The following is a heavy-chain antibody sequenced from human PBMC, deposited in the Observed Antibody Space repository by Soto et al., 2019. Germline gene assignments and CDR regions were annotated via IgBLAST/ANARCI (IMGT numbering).Heavy chain of an antibody. CDR3: ARVGSSGWYGRVYYYYGMDV. CDR1: GFTFSSYA. D-gene: IGHD6-19*01. Sequence: PGGSLRLSCSASGFTFSSYAMHWVRQAPGKGLEYVSAISSNGGSTYYADSVKGRFTISRDNSKNTLYLQMSSLRAEDTAVYYCARVGSSGWYGRVYYYYGMDVWGQGTTVTVSS. CDR2: ISSNGGST. V-gene: IGHV3-64D*08. J-gene: IGHJ6*02.